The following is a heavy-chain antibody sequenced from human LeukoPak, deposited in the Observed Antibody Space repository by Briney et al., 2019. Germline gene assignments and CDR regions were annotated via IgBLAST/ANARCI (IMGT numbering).Heavy chain of an antibody. D-gene: IGHD2-2*01. V-gene: IGHV4-39*01. Sequence: SDTLSLTCTVSGGSISSSSYYWGWIRQPPGKGLEWIGIIYYSGSTYYNPSLKSRVTISVDTSKNQFSLKLSSVTAADTAVYYCASYIVVVPAARGPLDYWGQGTLVTVSS. CDR2: IYYSGST. CDR1: GGSISSSSYY. CDR3: ASYIVVVPAARGPLDY. J-gene: IGHJ4*02.